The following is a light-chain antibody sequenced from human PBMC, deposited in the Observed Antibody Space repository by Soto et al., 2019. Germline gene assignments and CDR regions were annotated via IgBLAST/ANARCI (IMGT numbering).Light chain of an antibody. CDR3: QKYNSAPLVT. Sequence: DIPMTQSPSSLSASVGDRVTITCRASQGISNYLPWYQQKPGKVPKLLIYAASTLQSGVPSRFSGSGSGTDFTLTISSLQPEDVATYYCQKYNSAPLVTFGPGTKVDIK. CDR1: QGISNY. CDR2: AAS. J-gene: IGKJ3*01. V-gene: IGKV1-27*01.